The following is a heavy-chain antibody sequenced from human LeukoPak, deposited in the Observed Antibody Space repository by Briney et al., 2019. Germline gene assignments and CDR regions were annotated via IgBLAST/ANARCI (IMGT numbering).Heavy chain of an antibody. J-gene: IGHJ4*02. D-gene: IGHD6-13*01. CDR3: ARGSNSWSYSAPFDY. Sequence: ASVKVSCKASGYTFSIYGISWVRQAPGQGLEWMGWISAYNGNTNYAQKLQGRVTMTTDTSASTAYMELRSLRSDDTAVYYCARGSNSWSYSAPFDYWGQGTLVTVSS. CDR1: GYTFSIYG. V-gene: IGHV1-18*01. CDR2: ISAYNGNT.